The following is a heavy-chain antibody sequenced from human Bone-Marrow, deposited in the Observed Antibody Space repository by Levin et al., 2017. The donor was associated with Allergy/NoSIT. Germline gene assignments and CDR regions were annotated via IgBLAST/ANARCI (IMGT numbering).Heavy chain of an antibody. CDR3: ARGGYGSGSYRYYFDY. Sequence: ASVKVSCKASGYTFTSYDINWVRQATGQGLEWMGWMNPNSGNTGYAQKFQGRVTMTRNTSISTAYMELSSLRSEDTAVYYCARGGYGSGSYRYYFDYWGQGTLVTVSS. V-gene: IGHV1-8*01. D-gene: IGHD3-10*01. CDR1: GYTFTSYD. J-gene: IGHJ4*02. CDR2: MNPNSGNT.